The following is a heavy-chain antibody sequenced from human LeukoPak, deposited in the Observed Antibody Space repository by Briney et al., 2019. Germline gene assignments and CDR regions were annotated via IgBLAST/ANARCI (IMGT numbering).Heavy chain of an antibody. CDR1: GGSMNDYY. CDR3: ARTPYSSGRLGGYPYYYMDV. Sequence: TSETLSLTCAVSGGSMNDYYWSWVQQSPGKGLDWIGQIYYTGNANYNPSLKSRLTISVDTSKNQLSLRLRSLTAADTAVYFCARTPYSSGRLGGYPYYYMDVWGKGTTVTVTS. V-gene: IGHV4-59*01. J-gene: IGHJ6*04. CDR2: IYYTGNA. D-gene: IGHD3-16*02.